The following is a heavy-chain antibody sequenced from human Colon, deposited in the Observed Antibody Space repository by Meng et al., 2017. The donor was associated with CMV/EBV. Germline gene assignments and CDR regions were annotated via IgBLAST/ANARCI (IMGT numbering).Heavy chain of an antibody. CDR1: VFTFRHYA. Sequence: SVFTFRHYAIRWVRQAPGNVLVWLSLITGARPSTFYSDSVKGRFTISRDNSKNTVYLQMNSLEAEDTALYYCAKGREYIDFWSGFTWGQGTLVTVSS. J-gene: IGHJ4*02. D-gene: IGHD3-3*01. CDR3: AKGREYIDFWSGFT. CDR2: ITGARPST. V-gene: IGHV3-23*01.